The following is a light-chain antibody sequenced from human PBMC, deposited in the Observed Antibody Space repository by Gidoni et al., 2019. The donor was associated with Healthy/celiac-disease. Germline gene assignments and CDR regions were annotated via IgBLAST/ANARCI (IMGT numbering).Light chain of an antibody. CDR1: QSISSW. Sequence: DIQMTQSPSTLSASVGDRVTITCRASQSISSWLAWYQQKPGKAPKLLIYKASSLESGVPSMFSGSGSGTEFTLTISSLQPDDFATYYCQQYNSYSERFGHETKVEIK. CDR2: KAS. V-gene: IGKV1-5*03. CDR3: QQYNSYSER. J-gene: IGKJ1*01.